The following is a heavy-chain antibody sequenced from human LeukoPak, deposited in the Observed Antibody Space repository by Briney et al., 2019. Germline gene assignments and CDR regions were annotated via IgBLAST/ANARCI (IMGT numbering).Heavy chain of an antibody. J-gene: IGHJ6*02. V-gene: IGHV3-30-3*01. D-gene: IGHD6-6*01. CDR2: ISYDGSNK. CDR1: GFTFSSYA. CDR3: ARDMSSSSGYGMDV. Sequence: GGSLRLSCAASGFTFSSYAMHWVRQAPGKGLEWVAVISYDGSNKYYADSMKGRFTISRDNSKNTLYLQMNSLRAEDTAVYYCARDMSSSSGYGMDVWGQGTTVTVSS.